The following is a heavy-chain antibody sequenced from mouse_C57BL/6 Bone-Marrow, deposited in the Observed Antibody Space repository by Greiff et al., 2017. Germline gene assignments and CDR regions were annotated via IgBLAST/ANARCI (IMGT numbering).Heavy chain of an antibody. CDR2: IYPGDGDT. D-gene: IGHD2-4*01. V-gene: IGHV1-82*01. CDR3: ERYEYGGGNDSMDY. Sequence: QVQLQQPGPELVKPGASVKISCKASGYAFSSSWMNWVKQRPGKGLEWIGRIYPGDGDTNYNGKFKGKATLTVDKSSSTAYMQLSSLTSEDSAVYVCERYEYGGGNDSMDYWGQGTSLTVSS. J-gene: IGHJ4*01. CDR1: GYAFSSSW.